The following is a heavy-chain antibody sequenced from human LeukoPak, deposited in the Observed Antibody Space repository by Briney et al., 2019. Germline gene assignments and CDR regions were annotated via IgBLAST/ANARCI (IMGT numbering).Heavy chain of an antibody. CDR3: ARDSPYGSGSYYNLGAIDY. D-gene: IGHD3-10*01. CDR1: GFTFSSYA. J-gene: IGHJ4*02. Sequence: PGRSLRLSCAASGFTFSSYAMHWVRQAPGKGLEWVAVISYDGSNKYYADSVKGRFTISRDNSKNTLYLQMNSLRAEDTAVYYCARDSPYGSGSYYNLGAIDYWGQGTLVTVSS. CDR2: ISYDGSNK. V-gene: IGHV3-30-3*01.